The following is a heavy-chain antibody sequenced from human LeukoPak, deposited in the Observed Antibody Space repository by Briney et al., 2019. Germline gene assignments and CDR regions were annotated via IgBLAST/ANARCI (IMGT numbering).Heavy chain of an antibody. CDR3: ARDSPIVATINDYYYGMDV. CDR2: IYYSGST. D-gene: IGHD5-12*01. V-gene: IGHV4-30-4*01. Sequence: SETLSLTCTVSGGSISSGDFYWSWIRQPPGRGLEWIGYIYYSGSTYYNPSLKSRVTISVDTSKNQFSLKLSSVTAADTAVYYCARDSPIVATINDYYYGMDVWGQGTTVTVSS. J-gene: IGHJ6*02. CDR1: GGSISSGDFY.